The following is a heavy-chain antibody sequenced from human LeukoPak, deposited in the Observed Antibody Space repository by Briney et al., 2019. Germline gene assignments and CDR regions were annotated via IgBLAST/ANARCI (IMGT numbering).Heavy chain of an antibody. CDR3: ARDSVVDTAMDSYYYYMDV. V-gene: IGHV4-39*07. Sequence: PSETLSLTCTVSGGSISGSSYYWGWIRQPPGKGLEWIGSIYYSGSTYYNPSLKSRVTISVDTSKNQFSLKLSSVTAADTAVYYCARDSVVDTAMDSYYYYMDVWGKGTTVTVSS. D-gene: IGHD5-18*01. J-gene: IGHJ6*03. CDR2: IYYSGST. CDR1: GGSISGSSYY.